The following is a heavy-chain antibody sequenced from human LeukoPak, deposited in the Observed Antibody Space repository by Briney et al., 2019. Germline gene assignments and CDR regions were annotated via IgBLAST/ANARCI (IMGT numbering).Heavy chain of an antibody. J-gene: IGHJ5*02. CDR2: ISAYNGNT. Sequence: ASVKLSCKASGYTFTSYGISWVRQAPGQGLEWMGWISAYNGNTNYAQKLQGRVTMTTDTSTSTAYMELRSLRSDDTAVYYCARGYDILTGTGWFDPWGQGTLVTVSS. D-gene: IGHD3-9*01. CDR3: ARGYDILTGTGWFDP. V-gene: IGHV1-18*01. CDR1: GYTFTSYG.